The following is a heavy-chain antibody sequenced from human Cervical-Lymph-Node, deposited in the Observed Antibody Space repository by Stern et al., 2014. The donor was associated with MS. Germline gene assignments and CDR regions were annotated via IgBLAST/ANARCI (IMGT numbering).Heavy chain of an antibody. CDR3: ASQRVVTLYYFDY. J-gene: IGHJ4*02. Sequence: QLQLQESGPGLVKPSETLSLTCTVSGGSISSSSYYWGWIRQPPGKGLVWIGIICYSGTTYYTPSLKSRVAISVDTSKNPFSVKLSSVTAADTAVYYCASQRVVTLYYFDYWGQGTLVTVSS. V-gene: IGHV4-39*01. D-gene: IGHD3-3*01. CDR1: GGSISSSSYY. CDR2: ICYSGTT.